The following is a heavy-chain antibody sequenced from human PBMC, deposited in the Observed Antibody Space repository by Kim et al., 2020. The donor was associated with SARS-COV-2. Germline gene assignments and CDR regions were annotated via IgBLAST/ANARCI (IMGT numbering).Heavy chain of an antibody. J-gene: IGHJ4*02. CDR1: GFTFSDYY. CDR2: ISSSGSTI. D-gene: IGHD3-10*01. Sequence: GGSLRLSCAASGFTFSDYYMSWIRQAPGKGLEWVSYISSSGSTIYYVDSVKGRFTISRDNAKNSLYLQMNSLRAEDTAVYYCVRDPSRGLADYFDYWGQGALVTVSS. V-gene: IGHV3-11*01. CDR3: VRDPSRGLADYFDY.